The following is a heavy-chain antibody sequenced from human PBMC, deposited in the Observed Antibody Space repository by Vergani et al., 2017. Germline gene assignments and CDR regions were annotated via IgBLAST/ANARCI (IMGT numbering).Heavy chain of an antibody. J-gene: IGHJ4*02. CDR2: IYYSGLT. Sequence: QVQLQESGPGLVKPSQTLSLTCTVSGGSISSGGYYWSWIRQHPGKGLEWIGYIYYSGLTYYNPSLKSRVTISVDTSKNQFSLKLSSVTAADTAVYYCASSVCSGGSCYLCFDYWGQGTLVTVSS. CDR3: ASSVCSGGSCYLCFDY. CDR1: GGSISSGGYY. V-gene: IGHV4-31*03. D-gene: IGHD2-15*01.